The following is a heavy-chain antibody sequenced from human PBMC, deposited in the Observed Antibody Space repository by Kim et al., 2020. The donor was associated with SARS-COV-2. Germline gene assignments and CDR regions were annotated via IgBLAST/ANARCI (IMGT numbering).Heavy chain of an antibody. D-gene: IGHD7-27*01. CDR2: INSDGSDT. Sequence: GGSLRLSCAASGFTFSSHWMRWVRHTPGKGLVWVSRINSDGSDTSYADSVTGRFTISRDNARNTLFLQMNSLTAADTAVYYCARNNWGIDYWGQGTRVTVSS. V-gene: IGHV3-74*01. CDR1: GFTFSSHW. J-gene: IGHJ4*02. CDR3: ARNNWGIDY.